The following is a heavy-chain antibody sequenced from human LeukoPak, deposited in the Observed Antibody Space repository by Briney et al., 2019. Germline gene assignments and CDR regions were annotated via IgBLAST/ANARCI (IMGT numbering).Heavy chain of an antibody. J-gene: IGHJ5*02. CDR3: AKWGGVQFDP. Sequence: ASVKVSCKPSGYTFGTHWMHWVRQAPGQGLEWMGWINPNSGGTNYAQKFQGRVTMTRDTSISTVYMELTSLTSDDTAVYYCAKWGGVQFDPWGQGTLVTVSS. V-gene: IGHV1-2*02. CDR2: INPNSGGT. CDR1: GYTFGTHW. D-gene: IGHD2-8*01.